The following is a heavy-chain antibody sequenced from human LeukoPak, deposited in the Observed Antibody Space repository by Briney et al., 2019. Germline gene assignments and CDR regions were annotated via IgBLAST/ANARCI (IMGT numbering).Heavy chain of an antibody. CDR1: GFTFSSYW. D-gene: IGHD6-6*01. Sequence: PGGSLRLSCAASGFTFSSYWMSWVRQAPGKGLEWVANIKQDGSEKYYVDSVKGRFTISRDNAKNSLYLQMNSLRAEDTAVYYCARWYSSSRYDPRYFFDFWGQGTLVTVSS. J-gene: IGHJ4*02. V-gene: IGHV3-7*01. CDR2: IKQDGSEK. CDR3: ARWYSSSRYDPRYFFDF.